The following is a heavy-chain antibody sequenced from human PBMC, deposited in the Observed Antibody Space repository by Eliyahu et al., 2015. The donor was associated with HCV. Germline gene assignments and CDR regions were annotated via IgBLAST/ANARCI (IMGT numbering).Heavy chain of an antibody. CDR1: GFTFSNHP. CDR3: ARGYTGSCIDK. J-gene: IGHJ4*02. CDR2: ISYDENNE. D-gene: IGHD1-26*01. Sequence: QVQLVESGGGVVQPGGSLRLSFAASGFTFSNHPMPWLRXAPGXGLEWVXXISYDENNEYYLDSVKGRFTISRDNLKNMVYLQMNSLRAEDTAIYYCARGYTGSCIDKWGQGTLVTVSS. V-gene: IGHV3-30*04.